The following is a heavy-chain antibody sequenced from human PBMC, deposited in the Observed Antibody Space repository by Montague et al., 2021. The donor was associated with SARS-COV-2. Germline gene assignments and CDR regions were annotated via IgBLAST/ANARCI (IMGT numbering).Heavy chain of an antibody. Sequence: SETLSLTCTVSSGSISNDIYYWGWIRQPPGKGPEWIGHISYHGNTNYNPSLKSRVTISIDTSRNQFSLKVSSVTATDTAIYYCARRLDYWDSSGQRRHFDYWGQGTLVTVSS. D-gene: IGHD3-22*01. CDR1: SGSISNDIYY. V-gene: IGHV4-39*01. CDR2: ISYHGNT. CDR3: ARRLDYWDSSGQRRHFDY. J-gene: IGHJ4*02.